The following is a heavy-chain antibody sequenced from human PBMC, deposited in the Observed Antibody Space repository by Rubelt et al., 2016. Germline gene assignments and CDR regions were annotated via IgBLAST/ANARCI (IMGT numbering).Heavy chain of an antibody. Sequence: DRFTISRDNAKNSLYLQMNSLRAEDTAVYYCARDCGTDSSGYYYRPDGFDIWGQGTMVTVSS. D-gene: IGHD3-22*01. J-gene: IGHJ3*02. V-gene: IGHV3-11*01. CDR3: ARDCGTDSSGYYYRPDGFDI.